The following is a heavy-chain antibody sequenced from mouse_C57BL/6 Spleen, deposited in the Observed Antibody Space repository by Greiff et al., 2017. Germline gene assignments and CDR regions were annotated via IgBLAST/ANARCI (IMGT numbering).Heavy chain of an antibody. D-gene: IGHD1-1*01. CDR3: ARSGFNYYGRSGAMDT. CDR2: IYPGSGST. Sequence: QVQLQQPGAELVKPGASVKMSCKASGYTFTSYWITWVKQRPGQGLEWIGDIYPGSGSTNYNEKFKSKATLTVDTSSSTAYMQLSSLTSEDSAVYYFARSGFNYYGRSGAMDTWGQGDSPPVSS. CDR1: GYTFTSYW. J-gene: IGHJ4*01. V-gene: IGHV1-55*01.